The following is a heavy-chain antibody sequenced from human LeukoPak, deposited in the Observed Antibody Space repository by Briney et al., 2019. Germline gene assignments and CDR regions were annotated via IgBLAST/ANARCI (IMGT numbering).Heavy chain of an antibody. CDR2: IYYSGST. J-gene: IGHJ4*02. V-gene: IGHV4-39*07. CDR3: ASHSSGYYHY. Sequence: SSETLSLTCTVSGGSISSSSYYWGWIRQPPGKGLEWIGSIYYSGSTYYNPPLKSRVTISVDTSKNQFSLKLSSVTAADTAVYYCASHSSGYYHYWGQGTLVTVSS. CDR1: GGSISSSSYY. D-gene: IGHD3-22*01.